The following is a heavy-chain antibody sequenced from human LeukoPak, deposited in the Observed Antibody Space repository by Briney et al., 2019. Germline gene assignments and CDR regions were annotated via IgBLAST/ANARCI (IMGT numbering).Heavy chain of an antibody. CDR1: GGSFSGYY. V-gene: IGHV4-34*01. D-gene: IGHD3-10*01. CDR3: ARGRVVSSYYGPGSYYYYFDY. Sequence: SETLSLTCAVYGGSFSGYYWSWIRQPPGKGLEWIGEINHSGSTNYNPSLKSRVTISVDTSKNQFSLKLSSVTAADTAVYYCARGRVVSSYYGPGSYYYYFDYWGQGTLVTVSS. CDR2: INHSGST. J-gene: IGHJ4*02.